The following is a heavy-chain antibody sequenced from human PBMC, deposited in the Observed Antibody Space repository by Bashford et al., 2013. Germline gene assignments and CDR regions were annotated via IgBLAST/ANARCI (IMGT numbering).Heavy chain of an antibody. D-gene: IGHD5-24*01. CDR2: IYYSGST. Sequence: SETLSLTCTVSGGSISSYYWSWIRQPPGKGLEWIGYIYYSGSTNYNPSLKSRVTISVDTSKNQFSLKLSSVTAADTAVYYCARGGVEMATIVDYVGPGNPGPPSP. J-gene: IGHJ4*02. CDR1: GGSISSYY. CDR3: ARGGVEMATIVDY. V-gene: IGHV4-59*01.